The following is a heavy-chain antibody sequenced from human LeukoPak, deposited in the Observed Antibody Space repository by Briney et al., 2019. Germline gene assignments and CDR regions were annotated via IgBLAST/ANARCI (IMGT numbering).Heavy chain of an antibody. CDR2: INPSGGST. J-gene: IGHJ5*02. D-gene: IGHD3-3*01. CDR3: ARDLPQTYYDFWSGYSNWFDP. Sequence: GASVKVSCKASGYTFTSYYMHWVRQAPGQGLEWMGIINPSGGSTSYAQKFQGRVTMTRDTSTSTVYMELSSLRSEDTAVYYCARDLPQTYYDFWSGYSNWFDPWGQGTLVTVSS. CDR1: GYTFTSYY. V-gene: IGHV1-46*01.